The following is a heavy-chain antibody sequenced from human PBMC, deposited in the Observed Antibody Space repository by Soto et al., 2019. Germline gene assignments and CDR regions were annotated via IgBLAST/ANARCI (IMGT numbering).Heavy chain of an antibody. CDR2: IGSSSSYT. J-gene: IGHJ4*02. CDR1: GFPFSDYY. CDR3: ARSRPTGYYNY. Sequence: QVQLVESGGDLVKPGGSLRLSCAASGFPFSDYYMSWIRQAPGKGLEWVSSIGSSSSYTNYADSVKGRFTISRDNAKNSLYLQMNSLRAEDTAVYYCARSRPTGYYNYWGQGTQVTFSA. V-gene: IGHV3-11*05. D-gene: IGHD3-9*01.